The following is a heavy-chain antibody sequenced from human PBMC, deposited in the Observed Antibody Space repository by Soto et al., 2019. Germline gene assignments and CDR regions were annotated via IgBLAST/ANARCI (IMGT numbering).Heavy chain of an antibody. CDR3: AKENRVPADILPNFDY. J-gene: IGHJ4*02. CDR2: ISYDGSNK. Sequence: AGGSLRLSCAASGFTFSSYGMHWVRQAPGKGLEWVAVISYDGSNKYYADSVKGRFTISRDNSKNTLYLQMNSLRAEDTAVYYCAKENRVPADILPNFDYWGQGTLVTVSS. D-gene: IGHD2-2*01. V-gene: IGHV3-30*18. CDR1: GFTFSSYG.